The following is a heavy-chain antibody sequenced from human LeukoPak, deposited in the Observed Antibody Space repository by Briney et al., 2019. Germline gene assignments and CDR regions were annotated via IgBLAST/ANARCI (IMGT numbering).Heavy chain of an antibody. CDR2: ISGSGVST. V-gene: IGHV3-23*01. CDR3: AKRAGPSYYYYMDV. Sequence: GGSLRLSCAASGFTFSSYAMSWVRQAPGKGLEWVSAISGSGVSTYYADSVKGRFTISRDNSKNTLHLQMNSLRPEDTAVYYCAKRAGPSYYYYMDVWGKGTTVTVSS. CDR1: GFTFSSYA. J-gene: IGHJ6*03.